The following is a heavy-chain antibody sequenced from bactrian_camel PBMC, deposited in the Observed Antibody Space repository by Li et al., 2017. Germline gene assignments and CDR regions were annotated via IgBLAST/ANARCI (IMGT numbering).Heavy chain of an antibody. Sequence: VQLVESGGGLVQAGGSLRLSCAASQFTFDSYYMSWVRQAPGKGLEWVSSIYSEGTITDYADSVKSRFTISRDNAKNAVYLQLNTVTLDYTATYFCAAAPTSYTTLDSRKYTYWGQETQVTVS. J-gene: IGHJ4*01. CDR2: IYSEGTIT. CDR3: AAAPTSYTTLDSRKYTY. V-gene: IGHV3-2*01. D-gene: IGHD1*01. CDR1: QFTFDSYY.